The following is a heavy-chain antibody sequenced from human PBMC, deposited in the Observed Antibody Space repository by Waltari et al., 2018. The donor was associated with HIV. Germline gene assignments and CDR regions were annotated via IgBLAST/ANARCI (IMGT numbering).Heavy chain of an antibody. Sequence: QITLKESGPTLVKPTQTLTLTCTFSGFSLSTSGVGVGWIRQPPGKALEWLALIYWNDDKRYSPSLKSKLTITKDTSKNQVVLTMTNMDPVDTATYYCAHRPSVMITFGGVNSDYYYYGMDVWGQGTTVTVSS. CDR3: AHRPSVMITFGGVNSDYYYYGMDV. J-gene: IGHJ6*02. D-gene: IGHD3-16*01. V-gene: IGHV2-5*01. CDR1: GFSLSTSGVG. CDR2: IYWNDDK.